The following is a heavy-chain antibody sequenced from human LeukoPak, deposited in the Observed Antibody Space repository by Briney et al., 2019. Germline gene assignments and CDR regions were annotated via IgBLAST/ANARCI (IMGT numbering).Heavy chain of an antibody. D-gene: IGHD3/OR15-3a*01. Sequence: GGSLRLSCAASGFPFSTYSMNWVRQAPGKGLEWVSSISGSSTYILYADSVKGRFTISRDNAKKSLYLQLNILRVEDTAVYYCARVKGTERDYWGQGTLVTVSS. CDR2: ISGSSTYI. CDR1: GFPFSTYS. V-gene: IGHV3-21*01. CDR3: ARVKGTERDY. J-gene: IGHJ4*02.